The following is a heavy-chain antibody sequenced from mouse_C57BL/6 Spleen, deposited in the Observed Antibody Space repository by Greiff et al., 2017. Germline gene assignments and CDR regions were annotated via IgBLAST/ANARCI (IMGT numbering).Heavy chain of an antibody. Sequence: QVQLQQSGAELVKPGASVKISCKASGYAFSSYWMNWVKKRPGKGLEWIGQIYPGDGDTNYNGKFKGKATLTADKSSSTAYMQLSSLTSEDSAVYFCARSTVVGYFDVWGTGTTVTVSS. CDR3: ARSTVVGYFDV. J-gene: IGHJ1*03. CDR1: GYAFSSYW. V-gene: IGHV1-80*01. CDR2: IYPGDGDT. D-gene: IGHD1-1*01.